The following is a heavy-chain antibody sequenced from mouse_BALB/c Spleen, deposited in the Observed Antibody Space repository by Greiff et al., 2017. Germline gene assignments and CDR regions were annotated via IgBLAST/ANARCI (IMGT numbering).Heavy chain of an antibody. J-gene: IGHJ2*01. CDR2: ISSGSSTI. Sequence: EVNLVESGGGLVQPGGSRKLSCAASGFTFSSFGMHWVRQAPEKGLEWVAYISSGSSTIYYADTVKGRFTISRDNPKNTLFLQMTSLRSEDTAMYYCARSSYYGSRGGDYFDYWGQGTTLTVSS. CDR3: ARSSYYGSRGGDYFDY. D-gene: IGHD1-1*01. V-gene: IGHV5-17*02. CDR1: GFTFSSFG.